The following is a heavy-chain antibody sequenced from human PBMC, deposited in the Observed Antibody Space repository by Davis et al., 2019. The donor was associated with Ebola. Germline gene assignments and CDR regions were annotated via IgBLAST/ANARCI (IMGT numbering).Heavy chain of an antibody. V-gene: IGHV3-33*08. Sequence: GSLRLSCAASGFTFSSYGMHWVRQAPGKGLEWVAVIWYDGSNKYYADSVKGRFTISRDNSKNTLYLQMNSLRAEDTAVYYCARDNPYYDFWSGYYLSYYGMDVWGQGTTVTVSS. CDR2: IWYDGSNK. J-gene: IGHJ6*02. D-gene: IGHD3-3*01. CDR3: ARDNPYYDFWSGYYLSYYGMDV. CDR1: GFTFSSYG.